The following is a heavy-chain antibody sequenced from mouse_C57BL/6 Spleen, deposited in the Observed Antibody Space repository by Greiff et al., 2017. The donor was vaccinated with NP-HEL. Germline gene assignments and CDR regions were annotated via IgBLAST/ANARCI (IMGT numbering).Heavy chain of an antibody. J-gene: IGHJ1*03. CDR1: GYTFTDYN. CDR3: ATRGYGSSYRYFDV. V-gene: IGHV1-22*01. CDR2: INPNNGGT. Sequence: EVQLQQSGPELVKPGASVKMSCKASGYTFTDYNMHWVKQSHGKSLEWIGYINPNNGGTSYNQKFKGKATLTVNKSSSTAYMELRSLTSEDSAVYYCATRGYGSSYRYFDVWGTGTTVTVSS. D-gene: IGHD1-1*01.